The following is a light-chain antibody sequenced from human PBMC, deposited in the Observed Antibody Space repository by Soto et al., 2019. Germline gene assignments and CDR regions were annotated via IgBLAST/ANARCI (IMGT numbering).Light chain of an antibody. Sequence: DIQMTQPPSSLSASVGDRVTITCRASQSISSYFNWYQQKPGKAPRLLIYAASSLQSGVPSRFSGSGSGTDFTLTISSLQPEDFATYYCQQSYSTPLTFGGGTKVDIK. J-gene: IGKJ4*01. CDR2: AAS. V-gene: IGKV1-39*01. CDR1: QSISSY. CDR3: QQSYSTPLT.